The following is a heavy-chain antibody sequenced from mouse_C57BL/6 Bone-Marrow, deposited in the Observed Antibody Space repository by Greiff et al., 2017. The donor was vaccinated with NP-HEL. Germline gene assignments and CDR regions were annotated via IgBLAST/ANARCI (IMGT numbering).Heavy chain of an antibody. Sequence: QVQLQQSGAELVKPGASVKLSCKASGYTFTSYWMQWVKQRPGQGLEWIGEIDPSDSYTNYNQKFKGKATLTVDTSSSTAYMQLSSLTSEDSAVYYCVLGFDYWGQGTTLTVSS. V-gene: IGHV1-50*01. CDR1: GYTFTSYW. D-gene: IGHD4-1*01. CDR2: IDPSDSYT. CDR3: VLGFDY. J-gene: IGHJ2*01.